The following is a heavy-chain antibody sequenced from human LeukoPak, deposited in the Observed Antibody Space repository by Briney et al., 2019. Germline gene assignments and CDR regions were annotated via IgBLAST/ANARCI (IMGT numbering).Heavy chain of an antibody. CDR1: GGTFSSYA. D-gene: IGHD1-26*01. Sequence: ASVKVSCKASGGTFSSYAISWVRQAPGQGLEWMGGIIPIFGTANYAQKFQGRVTITTDESTSTAYMELSSLRSEDTAVYYCARGRRDYYVERGAFDIWGQGTMVTVSS. CDR2: IIPIFGTA. J-gene: IGHJ3*02. CDR3: ARGRRDYYVERGAFDI. V-gene: IGHV1-69*05.